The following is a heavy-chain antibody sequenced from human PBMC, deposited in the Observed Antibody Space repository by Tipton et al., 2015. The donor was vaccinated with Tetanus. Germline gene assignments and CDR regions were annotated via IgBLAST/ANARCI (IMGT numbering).Heavy chain of an antibody. CDR1: GASISSYY. J-gene: IGHJ4*02. Sequence: TLSLTCSVSGASISSYYWSWIRQPPGKGLEWIGYIFYSGSTNYTPSLKSRVTMSVDTAENQLSLRLTSVTSADTAVYYCARTSGYMYSDCWGQGTLVTVSS. CDR2: IFYSGST. D-gene: IGHD3-3*01. CDR3: ARTSGYMYSDC. V-gene: IGHV4-59*01.